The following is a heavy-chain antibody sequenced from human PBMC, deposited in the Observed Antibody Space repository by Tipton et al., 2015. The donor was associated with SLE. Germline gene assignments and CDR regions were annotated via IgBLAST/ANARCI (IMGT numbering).Heavy chain of an antibody. J-gene: IGHJ4*02. CDR1: GASISSNNYY. CDR3: ARHDYDTYYFDY. D-gene: IGHD3-16*01. Sequence: TLSLTCTVSGASISSNNYYWGWIRQPPGKGLEWIGSIYYSGDTYYTPSLKSRVTISVDTSKNQFSLKLNSVTAADTAVYHCARHDYDTYYFDYWGQGTLVTVSS. CDR2: IYYSGDT. V-gene: IGHV4-39*01.